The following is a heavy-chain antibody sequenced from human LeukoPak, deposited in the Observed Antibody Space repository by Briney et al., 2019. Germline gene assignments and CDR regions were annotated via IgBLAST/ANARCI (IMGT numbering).Heavy chain of an antibody. CDR1: GGSISSSSYY. V-gene: IGHV4-61*01. Sequence: SETLSLTCTVSGGSISSSSYYWSWIRQPPGKGLEWIGYIYYSGSTNYNPSLKSRVTISVDTSKNQFSLKLSSVTAADTAVYYCARVSGDYLDYWGQGTLVTVSS. J-gene: IGHJ4*02. CDR3: ARVSGDYLDY. D-gene: IGHD4-17*01. CDR2: IYYSGST.